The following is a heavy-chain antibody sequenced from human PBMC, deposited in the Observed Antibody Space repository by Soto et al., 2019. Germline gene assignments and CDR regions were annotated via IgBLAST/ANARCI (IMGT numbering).Heavy chain of an antibody. J-gene: IGHJ5*02. D-gene: IGHD2-2*01. Sequence: GGSLRLSCAASGFTFSSYSMNWVHQAPGKGLEWVSSISSSSSYIYYADSVKGRFTISRDNAKNSLYLQMNSLRAEDTAVYYCARDFKSPPLPAAIRDNWFDPWGQGTLVTVSS. CDR3: ARDFKSPPLPAAIRDNWFDP. CDR1: GFTFSSYS. V-gene: IGHV3-21*01. CDR2: ISSSSSYI.